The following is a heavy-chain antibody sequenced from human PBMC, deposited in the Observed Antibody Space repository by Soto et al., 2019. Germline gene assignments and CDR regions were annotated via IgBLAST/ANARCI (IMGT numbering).Heavy chain of an antibody. Sequence: SETLSLTCTVSGCSISSSSYYWGWIRQPPGKGLEWIGSIYYSGSTYYNPSLKSRVTISVDTSKNQFSLKLSSVTAADTAVYYCARRIVGDSYDYWGQGTLVTVSS. V-gene: IGHV4-39*01. CDR3: ARRIVGDSYDY. J-gene: IGHJ4*02. CDR1: GCSISSSSYY. CDR2: IYYSGST. D-gene: IGHD2-15*01.